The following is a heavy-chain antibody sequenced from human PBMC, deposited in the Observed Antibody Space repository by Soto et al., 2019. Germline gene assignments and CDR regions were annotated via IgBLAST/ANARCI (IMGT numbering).Heavy chain of an antibody. D-gene: IGHD3-22*01. CDR2: IYHSGST. CDR1: GGSISSSNW. CDR3: ARGPYYYDSSGYSQPPGYFGY. J-gene: IGHJ4*02. Sequence: QVQLQESGPGLVKPSGTLSLTCAVSGGSISSSNWWSWVRQPPGKGLEWIGEIYHSGSTNYNPSLKSRVTISVDTSQNQFSLKLSSVTAADAAVDYCARGPYYYDSSGYSQPPGYFGYWGQGTLVTVSS. V-gene: IGHV4-4*02.